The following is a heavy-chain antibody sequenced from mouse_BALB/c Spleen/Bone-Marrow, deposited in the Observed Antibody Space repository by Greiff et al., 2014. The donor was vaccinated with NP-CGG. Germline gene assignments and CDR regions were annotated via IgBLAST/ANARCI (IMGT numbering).Heavy chain of an antibody. J-gene: IGHJ1*01. V-gene: IGHV1-34*01. CDR2: VYPNNGGT. D-gene: IGHD1-1*01. CDR3: ARGDYGSSDRYFDY. Sequence: EVQLEQSGPDLVKPGASVKMSCKASGYSFTDYYMHWVKQSPGQGLEWIGRVYPNNGGTKYNQKFKGKAILTVDKSSSTAYMKLRSLTTEDSAVYYCARGDYGSSDRYFDYWGAGTTVTVSS. CDR1: GYSFTDYY.